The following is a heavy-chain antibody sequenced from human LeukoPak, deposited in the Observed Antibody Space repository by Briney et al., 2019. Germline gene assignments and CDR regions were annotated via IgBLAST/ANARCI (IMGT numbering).Heavy chain of an antibody. CDR1: GFTFSSYI. V-gene: IGHV3-21*01. CDR2: ISSSSSYI. D-gene: IGHD3-10*01. J-gene: IGHJ4*02. Sequence: GGSLRLSCAASGFTFSSYIMNWVRQAPGKGLEWVSSISSSSSYIYYADSVKGRFTISRDNAKNSLYLQMNSLRAEDTAVYYCARDRRLYYYGSGIKTTWGQGTLVTVSS. CDR3: ARDRRLYYYGSGIKTT.